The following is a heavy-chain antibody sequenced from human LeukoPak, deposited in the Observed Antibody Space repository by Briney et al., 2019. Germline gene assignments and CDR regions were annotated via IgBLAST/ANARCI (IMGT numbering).Heavy chain of an antibody. Sequence: GGSLRLSCAASGFTFSSYWMSWVRQAPVKGLEWVANIKQDGSEKYYVDSVKGRFTISRDNAKNSLYLQMNSLRAEDTAVYYCAREGLFGIAEAWDAFDIWGQGTMVTVSS. D-gene: IGHD6-13*01. CDR3: AREGLFGIAEAWDAFDI. V-gene: IGHV3-7*01. J-gene: IGHJ3*02. CDR2: IKQDGSEK. CDR1: GFTFSSYW.